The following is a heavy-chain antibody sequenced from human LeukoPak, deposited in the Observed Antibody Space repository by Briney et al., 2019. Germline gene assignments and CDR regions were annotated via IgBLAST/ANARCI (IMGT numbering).Heavy chain of an antibody. J-gene: IGHJ4*02. CDR3: ARPGTGFDC. Sequence: GGSLRLSCAASGFTFSNYWMHWVRQAPGKGLVWVSRINTDGQTTSYADSVKGRFSISRDNAKNTLYPQMNSLRAEDTAVYYCARPGTGFDCWGQGTLVTVSS. CDR2: INTDGQTT. V-gene: IGHV3-74*01. CDR1: GFTFSNYW. D-gene: IGHD1-1*01.